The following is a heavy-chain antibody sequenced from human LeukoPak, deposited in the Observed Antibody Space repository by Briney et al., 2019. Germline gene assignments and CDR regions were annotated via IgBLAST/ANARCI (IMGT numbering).Heavy chain of an antibody. V-gene: IGHV4-59*08. Sequence: SETLSLTCTVSGVSVSTYYWSWIRQSPGRGLEWIGYIFSDGTTNYNPSLKSRVTISIDTSKNQFSLKLSSVTAADTAVYYCARSLRGYSGLGVWGKGTTVTISS. CDR2: IFSDGTT. CDR3: ARSLRGYSGLGV. D-gene: IGHD5-12*01. J-gene: IGHJ6*04. CDR1: GVSVSTYY.